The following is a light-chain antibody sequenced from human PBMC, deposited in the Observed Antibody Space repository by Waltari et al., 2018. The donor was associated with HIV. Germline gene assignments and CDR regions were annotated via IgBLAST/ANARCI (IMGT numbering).Light chain of an antibody. CDR1: FSK. CDR2: NND. J-gene: IGLJ3*02. Sequence: QSVLTQPSSASGPPGQRVTISSSGRFSKVKWYQQFKGAAPKLLIYNNDQRPSGVPDRFSGSKSDTSASLAISGLQTEDEADYYCATWDDSLAGLWVFGGGTRMTVL. V-gene: IGLV1-44*01. CDR3: ATWDDSLAGLWV.